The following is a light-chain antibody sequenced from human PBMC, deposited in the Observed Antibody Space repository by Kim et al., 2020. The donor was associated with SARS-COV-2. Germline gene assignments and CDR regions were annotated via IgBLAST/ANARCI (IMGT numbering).Light chain of an antibody. CDR2: AAS. J-gene: IGKJ1*01. CDR1: QSISSY. V-gene: IGKV1-39*01. Sequence: DIQMTQSPSSLSASVGDRVTITCRASQSISSYLNWYQQKPGKAPKLLIYAASSLQSGVPSRFSCSGSGTDFTLTISSLQPEDFATYYCQQSYSTPRFGQGTKVDIK. CDR3: QQSYSTPR.